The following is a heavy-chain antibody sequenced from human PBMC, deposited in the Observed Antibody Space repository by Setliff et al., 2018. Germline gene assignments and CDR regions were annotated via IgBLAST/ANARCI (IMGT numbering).Heavy chain of an antibody. CDR3: VKDWQNYFDSSGYYGYYDY. Sequence: PGGSLRLSCAASGFTFSSYAMHWVRQAPGKGLEWVAVISYDGSNKYYADSVKGRFTISRDNSKKTLYLQMNSLRAEDTAVYYCVKDWQNYFDSSGYYGYYDYWGQGTLVTVSS. D-gene: IGHD3-22*01. J-gene: IGHJ4*02. V-gene: IGHV3-30*04. CDR1: GFTFSSYA. CDR2: ISYDGSNK.